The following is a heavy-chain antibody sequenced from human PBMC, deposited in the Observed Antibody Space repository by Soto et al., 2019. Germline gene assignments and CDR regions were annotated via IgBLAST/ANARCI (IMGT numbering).Heavy chain of an antibody. V-gene: IGHV4-39*01. D-gene: IGHD2-2*01. J-gene: IGHJ6*02. Sequence: PSETGPSPVASLVAPSAVVVTPGAGSASPPGKGLEWIGTIYYSGSTHYNPSLEGRVAISADTPNNQLSLRLSSVTAADTAVYYCGRQPGHCGSTTCFGYYSVDVWGGGTTV. CDR3: GRQPGHCGSTTCFGYYSVDV. CDR1: VAPSAVVVTP. CDR2: IYYSGST.